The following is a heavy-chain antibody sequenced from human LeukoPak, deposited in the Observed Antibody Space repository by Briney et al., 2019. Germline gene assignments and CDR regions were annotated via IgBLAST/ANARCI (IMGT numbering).Heavy chain of an antibody. Sequence: GGSLRLSCAASGFTFSSYGMHWVRQAPGKGLEWVAVISYDGSNKYYADSVKGRFTISRDNAKNTLYLQMNSLRAEDTAVYYCARNSGAYYYYYMDVWGKGTTVTIS. V-gene: IGHV3-30*03. CDR2: ISYDGSNK. CDR1: GFTFSSYG. D-gene: IGHD5-12*01. J-gene: IGHJ6*03. CDR3: ARNSGAYYYYYMDV.